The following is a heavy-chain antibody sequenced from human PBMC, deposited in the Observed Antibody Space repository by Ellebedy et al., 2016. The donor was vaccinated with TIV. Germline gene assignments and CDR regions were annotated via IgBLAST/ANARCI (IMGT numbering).Heavy chain of an antibody. V-gene: IGHV2-5*02. Sequence: SGPTLVXPPQTLTLTCTFSGFSLSTSGVGVGWIRQPPGKALEWLALIYWDDDKRYSPSLKSRLTITKDTSKNQVVLTMTNMDPVDTATYYCAHSDSRIGDQHSYYYYGMDVWGQGTTVTVSS. CDR3: AHSDSRIGDQHSYYYYGMDV. D-gene: IGHD3-22*01. J-gene: IGHJ6*02. CDR1: GFSLSTSGVG. CDR2: IYWDDDK.